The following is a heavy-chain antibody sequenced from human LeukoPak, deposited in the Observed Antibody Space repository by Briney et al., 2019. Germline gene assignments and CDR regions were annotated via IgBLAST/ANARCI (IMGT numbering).Heavy chain of an antibody. CDR1: GFTFSSYW. V-gene: IGHV3-7*03. Sequence: PGGSLRLSCAASGFTFSSYWMTWVRQAPGKGLEWVANIKPDGSEKNYMDSVKGRFTVSRDNAKNSLYLQMNSLRAEDMALYYCAKGSSSWLGAGAFDIWGQGTMVTVSS. CDR3: AKGSSSWLGAGAFDI. CDR2: IKPDGSEK. D-gene: IGHD6-13*01. J-gene: IGHJ3*02.